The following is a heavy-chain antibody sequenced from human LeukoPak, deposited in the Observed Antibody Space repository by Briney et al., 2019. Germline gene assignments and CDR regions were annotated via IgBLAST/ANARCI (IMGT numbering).Heavy chain of an antibody. CDR2: TARKTDGGTT. CDR3: STEFWGSYNN. J-gene: IGHJ4*02. CDR1: GFTFSNAW. V-gene: IGHV3-15*04. D-gene: IGHD1-14*01. Sequence: GGSLRLSCAASGFTFSNAWMSWVRQAPGRGLEWVGRTARKTDGGTTDYAAPVKGRFTISRDDAKNTLYLQMNNLKSEDTAVYFCSTEFWGSYNNWGQGTLVTVSS.